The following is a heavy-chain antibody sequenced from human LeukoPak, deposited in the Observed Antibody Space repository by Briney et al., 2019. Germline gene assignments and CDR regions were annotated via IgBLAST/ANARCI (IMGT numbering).Heavy chain of an antibody. J-gene: IGHJ4*02. CDR3: AREDELVDFDH. D-gene: IGHD2-21*01. V-gene: IGHV1-2*06. CDR1: GYTFTGYF. CDR2: LNPNSGGT. Sequence: ASVKVSCKASGYTFTGYFLVWVRQAPGQGLEWMGRLNPNSGGTNYAQNFQGRVTMTRDTSISTAYMELSRLRSDDTAVYYCAREDELVDFDHWGQGTLVTASS.